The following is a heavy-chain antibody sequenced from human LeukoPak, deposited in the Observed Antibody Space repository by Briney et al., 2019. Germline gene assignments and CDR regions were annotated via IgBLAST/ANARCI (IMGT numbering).Heavy chain of an antibody. CDR2: ISSSGSTI. J-gene: IGHJ4*02. CDR3: AARYSSSSVGY. CDR1: GSTFSDYY. Sequence: PGGSLRLSCAASGSTFSDYYVSWIRQAPGKGLEWVSYISSSGSTIYYADSVKGRFTISRDNAKNSLYLQMNSLRAEDTAVYYCAARYSSSSVGYWGQGTLVTVSS. V-gene: IGHV3-11*04. D-gene: IGHD6-6*01.